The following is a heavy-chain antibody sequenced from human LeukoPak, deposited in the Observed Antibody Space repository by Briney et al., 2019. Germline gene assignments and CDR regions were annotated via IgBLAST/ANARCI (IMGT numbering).Heavy chain of an antibody. V-gene: IGHV1-2*02. CDR2: INPNSGGS. D-gene: IGHD2-15*01. Sequence: ASVKVSCKASGYTFTGYYMHWVRQAPGQGLEWMGWINPNSGGSNYAQKFRGRVTMTRDTSISTAYMELSRLRSDDTAVYYCARACSGGSCYPRYWGQGTLVTVSS. J-gene: IGHJ4*02. CDR1: GYTFTGYY. CDR3: ARACSGGSCYPRY.